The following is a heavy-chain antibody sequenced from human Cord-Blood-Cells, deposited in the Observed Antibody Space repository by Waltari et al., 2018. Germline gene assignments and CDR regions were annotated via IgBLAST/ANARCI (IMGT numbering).Heavy chain of an antibody. J-gene: IGHJ3*02. Sequence: QVQLVESGGGVVQPGRSLRLSCAASGFTFSSYRIHWVPHAPGTGLEWVAVIWYDGSNKDYADAVKGRFTISRDNSKNTLYLQMNSLRAEDTAGYYCARDSAYYYDSSGDAFDIWGQGTMVTVSS. CDR1: GFTFSSYR. CDR2: IWYDGSNK. CDR3: ARDSAYYYDSSGDAFDI. V-gene: IGHV3-33*01. D-gene: IGHD3-22*01.